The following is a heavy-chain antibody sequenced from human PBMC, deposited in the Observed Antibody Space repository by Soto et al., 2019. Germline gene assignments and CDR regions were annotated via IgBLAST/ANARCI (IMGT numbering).Heavy chain of an antibody. D-gene: IGHD1-26*01. CDR1: GFTFNTYS. CDR2: ISSGSNYI. J-gene: IGHJ6*02. CDR3: ARTSRTVGLGMDV. Sequence: EMQLVESGGGLVKPGGSLRLSCSASGFTFNTYSLNWVRQAPGKGLEWVSSISSGSNYIYYRDSVQGRFTLFRANGQPSMSLQMNSVRAEATTIYYCARTSRTVGLGMDVSGQGTTVLVFS. V-gene: IGHV3-21*01.